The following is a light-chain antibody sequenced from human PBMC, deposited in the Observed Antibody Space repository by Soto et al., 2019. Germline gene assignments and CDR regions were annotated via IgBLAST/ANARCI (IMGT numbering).Light chain of an antibody. CDR1: SSDVGGYKY. Sequence: QSALTQPASVSGLPGQSITISCTGTSSDVGGYKYVSWYQQHPGKAPKLVIYEVTNRPSGVSNRFSGSKSGNTASLAISGLRAEDEADYYCGSYTSTTTRVFGGGTKLTVL. J-gene: IGLJ3*02. CDR2: EVT. CDR3: GSYTSTTTRV. V-gene: IGLV2-14*01.